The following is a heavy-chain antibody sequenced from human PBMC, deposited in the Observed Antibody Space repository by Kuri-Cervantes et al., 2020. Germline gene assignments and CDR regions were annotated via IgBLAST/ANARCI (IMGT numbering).Heavy chain of an antibody. Sequence: SETLSLTCTVSGGSISSYYWSWIRQPPGKGLEWIGYIYYSGSTYYNPSLKSRVTISVDTSKNQFSLKLSSVTAADTAVYYCARLVVRYYFDYWGQGTLVTVSS. CDR3: ARLVVRYYFDY. D-gene: IGHD2-2*01. CDR1: GGSISSYY. CDR2: IYYSGST. J-gene: IGHJ4*02. V-gene: IGHV4-59*08.